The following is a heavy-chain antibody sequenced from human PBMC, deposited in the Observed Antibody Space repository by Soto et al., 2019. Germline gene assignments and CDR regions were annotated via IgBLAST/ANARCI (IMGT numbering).Heavy chain of an antibody. J-gene: IGHJ6*02. CDR2: INGYNGNT. CDR1: GYTFSRSG. Sequence: QVQLVQSGAEVKKPGASVEFSCKASGYTFSRSGISWGRQAPGQGLEWMGWINGYNGNTNYTQKMQGRITMTNDTPTRTAYMELRRLRSDDTAVYYCARMGDVPYYYYGMEVWGQGTKVIVSS. CDR3: ARMGDVPYYYYGMEV. D-gene: IGHD3-16*01. V-gene: IGHV1-18*01.